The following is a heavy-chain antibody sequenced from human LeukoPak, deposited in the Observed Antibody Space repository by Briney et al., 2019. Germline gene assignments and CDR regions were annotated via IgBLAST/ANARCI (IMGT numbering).Heavy chain of an antibody. CDR1: GYTFTSYD. J-gene: IGHJ5*02. Sequence: ASVEVSCKASGYTFTSYDTNWVRQATGQGLEWMGWMNPNSGNTGYAQKFQGRVTMTRNTSISTAYMELSSLRSEDTAVYYCARGRRSIAARTQTWWFDPWGQGTLVTVSS. V-gene: IGHV1-8*01. CDR2: MNPNSGNT. D-gene: IGHD6-6*01. CDR3: ARGRRSIAARTQTWWFDP.